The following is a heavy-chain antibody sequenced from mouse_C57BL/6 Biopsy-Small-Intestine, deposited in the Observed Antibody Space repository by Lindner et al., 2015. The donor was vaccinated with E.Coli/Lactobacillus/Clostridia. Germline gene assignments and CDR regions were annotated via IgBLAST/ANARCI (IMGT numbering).Heavy chain of an antibody. CDR1: GYTFTDYN. D-gene: IGHD1-1*01. Sequence: EVQLQESGPELVKPGASVKIPCKASGYTFTDYNMDWVKQSHGKSLEWIGDINPNSGGTIYNQKFKGKATLTVDKSSSTAYMELRSLTSEDTAVYYCARSWDYYGSSYLFAYWGQGTLVTVSA. J-gene: IGHJ3*01. V-gene: IGHV1-18*01. CDR2: INPNSGGT. CDR3: ARSWDYYGSSYLFAY.